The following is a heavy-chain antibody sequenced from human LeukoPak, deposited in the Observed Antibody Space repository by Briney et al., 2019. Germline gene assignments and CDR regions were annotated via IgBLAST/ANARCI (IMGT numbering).Heavy chain of an antibody. CDR3: ANGLAASGNFLLRDYYYFIDV. V-gene: IGHV3-23*01. J-gene: IGHJ6*03. Sequence: GGSLRLSCAASGFTFNNYAMHWVRQAPGKGLEWVSTINGNGAATYYADSFKGRFLISRDDSKSTVYLRMNKLRVEDSGLYYCANGLAASGNFLLRDYYYFIDVWGKGTTVIVS. CDR2: INGNGAAT. D-gene: IGHD1-26*01. CDR1: GFTFNNYA.